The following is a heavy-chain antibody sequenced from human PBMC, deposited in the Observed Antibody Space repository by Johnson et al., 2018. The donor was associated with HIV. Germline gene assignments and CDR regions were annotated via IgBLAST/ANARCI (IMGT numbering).Heavy chain of an antibody. CDR1: GFTVSSNY. CDR3: ARDSTPWGGDYVGYAFDL. J-gene: IGHJ3*01. Sequence: QEQLVESGGGLVQPGGSLRLSCAASGFTVSSNYMSWVRQAPGKGLECLSYISSSGISIYYIDSVKGRFTISRDNAKNSLYLQMSSLRAEDTAVYFCARDSTPWGGDYVGYAFDLWGQGTMVTVSS. D-gene: IGHD4-17*01. V-gene: IGHV3-11*04. CDR2: ISSSGISI.